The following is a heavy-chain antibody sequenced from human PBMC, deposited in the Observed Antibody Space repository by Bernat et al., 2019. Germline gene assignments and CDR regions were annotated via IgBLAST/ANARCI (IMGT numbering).Heavy chain of an antibody. CDR2: SRNKVNSYTT. CDR3: ARGARSFDY. J-gene: IGHJ4*02. Sequence: EVQLVESGGGLVQPGGSLRLSCAASGFTLSDYSMAWVRQAPGKGLEWVGRSRNKVNSYTTEYAASVKGRFTISRDDSTSSLFLQMNSLKAEDTAVYYCARGARSFDYWGQGALVTVSS. CDR1: GFTLSDYS. V-gene: IGHV3-72*01.